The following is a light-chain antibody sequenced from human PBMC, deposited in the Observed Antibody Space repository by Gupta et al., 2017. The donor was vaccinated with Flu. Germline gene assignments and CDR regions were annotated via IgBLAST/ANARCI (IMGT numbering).Light chain of an antibody. V-gene: IGLV2-8*01. CDR3: SSSAGSTNRDVV. CDR1: SSDLVVYPS. Sequence: TISCTGASSDLVVYPSVSWYKHHPGTAPNLIIYEVTKRPSGVPDRFSGSKSGNTASLTVSGLQAEDEGDYYCSSSAGSTNRDVVFGGGTKLTVL. CDR2: EVT. J-gene: IGLJ2*01.